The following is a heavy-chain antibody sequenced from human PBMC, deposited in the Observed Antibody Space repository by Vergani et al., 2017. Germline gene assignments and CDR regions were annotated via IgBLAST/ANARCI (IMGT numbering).Heavy chain of an antibody. Sequence: EVQLLESGGDLVQPGGSLRLSCAASGFTFNHYAMNWVRQAPGKGLEWVSGISGSGGSTYYAGPVKGRFTISRDSSKNTLYLQMNSLSAGDTAVYYCAIANPRNSGYDYLFYYHAMDVWGQGTTVTVSS. CDR3: AIANPRNSGYDYLFYYHAMDV. J-gene: IGHJ6*02. V-gene: IGHV3-23*01. D-gene: IGHD5-12*01. CDR1: GFTFNHYA. CDR2: ISGSGGST.